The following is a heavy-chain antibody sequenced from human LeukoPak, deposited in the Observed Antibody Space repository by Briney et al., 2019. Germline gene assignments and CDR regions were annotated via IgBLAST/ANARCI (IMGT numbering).Heavy chain of an antibody. Sequence: TASETLSLTCAVYGGSLSGYYWSWIRQPPGKGLEWIGEINHSGSTNYNPSLESRVTISVDTSKNQFSLKLSSVTAADTAVYYCARGRRGYYFDYWGQGTLVTVSS. CDR3: ARGRRGYYFDY. V-gene: IGHV4-34*01. D-gene: IGHD1-26*01. J-gene: IGHJ4*02. CDR2: INHSGST. CDR1: GGSLSGYY.